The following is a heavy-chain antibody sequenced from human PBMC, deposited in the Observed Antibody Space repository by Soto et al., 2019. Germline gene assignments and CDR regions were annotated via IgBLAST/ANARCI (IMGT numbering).Heavy chain of an antibody. CDR2: IIAGNGNT. V-gene: IGHV1-3*01. J-gene: IGHJ4*02. D-gene: IGHD2-2*01. Sequence: ASVKVSCKASGYTFTNYAMRWVRQAPGQGLEWMGWIIAGNGNTKYSQKFQGRVTITRDTSASTAYMELRSLRSADTAVYYCAREGYCSSTSCFDYWGQGTLVTVSS. CDR1: GYTFTNYA. CDR3: AREGYCSSTSCFDY.